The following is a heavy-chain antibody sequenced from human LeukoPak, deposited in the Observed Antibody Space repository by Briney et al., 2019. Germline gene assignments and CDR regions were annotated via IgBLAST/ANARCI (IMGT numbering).Heavy chain of an antibody. V-gene: IGHV1-18*01. CDR3: ARGGPISMVQGVTRSPRWFDP. CDR1: GYTFTSYG. Sequence: ASVKVSCKASGYTFTSYGISWVRQAPGQGLEWMGWISAYNGNTNYAQKLQGRVTMTTDTSTSTADMELRSLRSDDTAVYYCARGGPISMVQGVTRSPRWFDPWGQGTLVTVSS. J-gene: IGHJ5*02. CDR2: ISAYNGNT. D-gene: IGHD3-10*01.